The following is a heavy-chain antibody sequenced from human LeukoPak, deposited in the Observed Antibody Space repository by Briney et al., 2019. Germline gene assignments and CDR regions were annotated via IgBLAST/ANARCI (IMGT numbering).Heavy chain of an antibody. V-gene: IGHV3-23*01. D-gene: IGHD6-13*01. Sequence: GGSLRLSCAASGFTFSSYAMSWVRQAPGKGLEWVSAISGSGGSTYYADSVKGRFTISRDNSKNTLYLQMNSLRAEDTAVYYCAKYSSSSWEGNSGFDYWGQGTLVTVSS. CDR3: AKYSSSSWEGNSGFDY. CDR1: GFTFSSYA. CDR2: ISGSGGST. J-gene: IGHJ4*02.